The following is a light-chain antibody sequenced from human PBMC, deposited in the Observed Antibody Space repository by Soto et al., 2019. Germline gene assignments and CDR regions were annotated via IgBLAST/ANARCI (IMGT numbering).Light chain of an antibody. CDR2: DVS. CDR3: QQYNSYS. V-gene: IGKV1-5*01. J-gene: IGKJ1*01. CDR1: QSIGDS. Sequence: DIQMTQSPSTLSASVGDRVSITCRASQSIGDSLAWYQQKPGKAPYLLISDVSSLERGVPSRFSGSGSGTEFTLTISSMQPDDFATYYCQQYNSYSFGQGTKVDIK.